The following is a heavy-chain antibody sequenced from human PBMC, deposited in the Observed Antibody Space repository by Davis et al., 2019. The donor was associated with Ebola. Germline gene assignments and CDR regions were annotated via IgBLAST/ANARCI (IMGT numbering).Heavy chain of an antibody. CDR1: GGSISSGSYY. J-gene: IGHJ4*02. D-gene: IGHD3-3*01. CDR2: IYTSGST. CDR3: AREGRSAWAFDY. V-gene: IGHV4-61*09. Sequence: LRLSCTVSGGSISSGSYYWSWIRHPAGKGLEWIGHIYTSGSTNYNPSLKSRVTISVDTSKNQFSLKLGSVTAADTAVYFCAREGRSAWAFDYWGQGTLVTVSS.